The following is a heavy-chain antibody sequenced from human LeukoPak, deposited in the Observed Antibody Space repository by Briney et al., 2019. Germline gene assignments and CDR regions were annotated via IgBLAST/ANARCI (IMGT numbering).Heavy chain of an antibody. V-gene: IGHV1-2*04. CDR2: INPNSGGT. J-gene: IGHJ6*02. Sequence: ASVKVSCKASGYTFTNYGISWVRQAPGQGLEWMGWINPNSGGTNYAQKFQGWVTMTRDTSISTAYMELSRLRSDDTAVYYCARATGGPPGYYGMDVWGQGTTVTVSS. D-gene: IGHD7-27*01. CDR1: GYTFTNYG. CDR3: ARATGGPPGYYGMDV.